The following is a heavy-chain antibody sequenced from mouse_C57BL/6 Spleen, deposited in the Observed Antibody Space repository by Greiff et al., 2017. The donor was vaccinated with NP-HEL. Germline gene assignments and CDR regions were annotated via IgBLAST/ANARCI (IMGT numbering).Heavy chain of an antibody. Sequence: DVQLVESGGGLVKPGGSLKLSCAASGFTFSDYGMHWVRQAPEQGLEWVAYISSGSSTIYYADTVKGRFTISRDNAKNTLFLQMTSLRSEDTAMYYCARNSSGYGAMDYWGQGTSVTVSS. V-gene: IGHV5-17*01. CDR2: ISSGSSTI. CDR1: GFTFSDYG. CDR3: ARNSSGYGAMDY. J-gene: IGHJ4*01. D-gene: IGHD3-2*02.